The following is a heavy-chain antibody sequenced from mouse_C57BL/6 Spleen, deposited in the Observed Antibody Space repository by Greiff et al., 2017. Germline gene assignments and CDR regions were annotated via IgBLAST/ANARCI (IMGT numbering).Heavy chain of an antibody. V-gene: IGHV1-82*01. D-gene: IGHD2-1*01. CDR2: IYPGDGDT. CDR1: GYAFSSSW. J-gene: IGHJ2*01. CDR3: ASPMVTIEYYFDY. Sequence: QVQLKESGPELVKPGASVKISCKASGYAFSSSWMNWVKQRPGQGLEWIGRIYPGDGDTNYNGKFKGKATLTADKSSSTAYMQLSSLTSEDSAVYFCASPMVTIEYYFDYWGQGTTLTVSS.